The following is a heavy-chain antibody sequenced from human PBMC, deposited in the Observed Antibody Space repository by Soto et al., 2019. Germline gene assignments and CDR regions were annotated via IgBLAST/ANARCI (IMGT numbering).Heavy chain of an antibody. Sequence: SETLSLTCAVYGGSFSGYYWSWIRQPPGKGLEWIGEINHSGSTNYNPSLKSRVTISVDTSKNQFSLKLSSVTAADTAVYYCARDGANSSSWGGYYYGMDVWGQGTTVTVSS. CDR3: ARDGANSSSWGGYYYGMDV. CDR2: INHSGST. J-gene: IGHJ6*02. D-gene: IGHD6-13*01. CDR1: GGSFSGYY. V-gene: IGHV4-34*01.